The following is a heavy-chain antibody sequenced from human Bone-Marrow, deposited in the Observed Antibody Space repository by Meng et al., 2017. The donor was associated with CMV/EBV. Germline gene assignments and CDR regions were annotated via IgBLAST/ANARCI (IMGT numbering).Heavy chain of an antibody. CDR2: ISSSSSTK. CDR1: GFTFSSYG. J-gene: IGHJ4*02. D-gene: IGHD3-3*01. CDR3: VRSTIFGGVIWDY. Sequence: GESLKISCAASGFTFSSYGMHWVRQTPGKGLEWVSYISSSSSTKNYADSVKGRFTVSRDNAKNSLYLHMNSLTVEDTAMYYCVRSTIFGGVIWDYWGQGSPVTVSS. V-gene: IGHV3-48*04.